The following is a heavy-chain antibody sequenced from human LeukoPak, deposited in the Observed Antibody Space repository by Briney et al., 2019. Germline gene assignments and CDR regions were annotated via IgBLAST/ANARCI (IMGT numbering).Heavy chain of an antibody. CDR2: IEYDGSNE. CDR1: GFTFSIYG. CDR3: ARAGLKYYYDSSGYHPGAY. J-gene: IGHJ4*02. V-gene: IGHV3-30*19. D-gene: IGHD3-22*01. Sequence: GGSLRLSCAASGFTFSIYGMHWVRQAPGKGLEWVAFIEYDGSNEYYADSVKGRFTISRDNSKNTLYLQMNSLRAEDTAMYYCARAGLKYYYDSSGYHPGAYWGQGTLVTVSS.